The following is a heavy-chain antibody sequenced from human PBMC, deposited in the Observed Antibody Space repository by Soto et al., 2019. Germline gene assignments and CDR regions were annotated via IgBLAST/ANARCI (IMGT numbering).Heavy chain of an antibody. D-gene: IGHD6-13*01. CDR3: AKDRTFSDSWPSGPCDY. J-gene: IGHJ4*02. Sequence: QVQLVESGGGVVQPGRSLRLACAASGFTFRSYGIHWVRQAPGKGLEWVAVISYDGHNTFYADSVKGRFTVSRDNSKNTLYRQMNSLSAEDPAVYYCAKDRTFSDSWPSGPCDYWGQGTLVTVSS. V-gene: IGHV3-30*18. CDR1: GFTFRSYG. CDR2: ISYDGHNT.